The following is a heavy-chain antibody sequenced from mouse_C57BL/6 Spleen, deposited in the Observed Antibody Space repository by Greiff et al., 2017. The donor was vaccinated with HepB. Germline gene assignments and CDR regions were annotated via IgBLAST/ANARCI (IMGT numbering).Heavy chain of an antibody. CDR2: IRNKANGYTT. Sequence: EVQRVESGGGLVQPGGSLSLSCAASGFTFTDYYMRWVRQPPGKALEWLGFIRNKANGYTTEYSASVKGRFTISRDNSQSILYLQMNALRAEDSATEDCARPYYGSSDDYAMDYWGQGTSVTVSS. J-gene: IGHJ4*01. D-gene: IGHD1-1*01. V-gene: IGHV7-3*01. CDR1: GFTFTDYY. CDR3: ARPYYGSSDDYAMDY.